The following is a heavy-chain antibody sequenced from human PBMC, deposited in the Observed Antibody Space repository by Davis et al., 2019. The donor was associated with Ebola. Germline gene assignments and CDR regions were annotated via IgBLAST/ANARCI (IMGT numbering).Heavy chain of an antibody. CDR2: ISGSGGST. V-gene: IGHV3-23*01. D-gene: IGHD5-12*01. Sequence: GESLKISCAASGFTFSSYAMSWVRQAPGKGLEWVSAISGSGGSTYYADSVKGRFTISRDNSKNTLYLQMNSLRADDTAVYYCARARKYSGYEFDCWGQGTLVTVSS. J-gene: IGHJ4*02. CDR3: ARARKYSGYEFDC. CDR1: GFTFSSYA.